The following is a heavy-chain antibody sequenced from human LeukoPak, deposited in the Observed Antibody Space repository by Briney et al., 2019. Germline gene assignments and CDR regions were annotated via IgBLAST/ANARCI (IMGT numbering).Heavy chain of an antibody. Sequence: SETLSHTCTVSGASISSSYWSWIRQPPGKGLEWIGYIYYSGDTKHNPSLKSRVTISVDTSKNQFSLNLRSVTAADMAVYYCARHRAFTAALDYWGQGTLVTVSS. CDR3: ARHRAFTAALDY. V-gene: IGHV4-59*08. CDR2: IYYSGDT. CDR1: GASISSSY. D-gene: IGHD3-3*02. J-gene: IGHJ4*02.